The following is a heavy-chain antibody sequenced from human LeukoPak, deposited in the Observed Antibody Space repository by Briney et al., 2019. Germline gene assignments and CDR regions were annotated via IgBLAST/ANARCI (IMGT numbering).Heavy chain of an antibody. CDR2: ISSSGGST. J-gene: IGHJ4*02. CDR1: GFSFSSYA. CDR3: ARDGGTSGSSTLGYYFDY. V-gene: IGHV3-23*01. Sequence: PGGSLRLSCAASGFSFSSYAMSWVRQAPGKGLEWVSGISSSGGSTYYADSVKGRFTISRHNSKNTLYLQMNSLRAEDTAVYYCARDGGTSGSSTLGYYFDYWGQGTLVTVSS. D-gene: IGHD1-26*01.